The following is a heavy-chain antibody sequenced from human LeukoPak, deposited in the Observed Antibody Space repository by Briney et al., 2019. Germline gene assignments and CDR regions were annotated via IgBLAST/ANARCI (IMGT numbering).Heavy chain of an antibody. D-gene: IGHD6-19*01. CDR3: ATAPWVAVAGTHFDY. CDR2: FDPEDGET. V-gene: IGHV1-24*01. J-gene: IGHJ4*02. Sequence: ASVKVSCKVSGYTFTELSMHWVRQAPGKGLEWMGGFDPEDGETIYAQKFQGRVTMTEDTSTDTAYMELSSLRSEDTAVYYCATAPWVAVAGTHFDYWDQGTLVTVSS. CDR1: GYTFTELS.